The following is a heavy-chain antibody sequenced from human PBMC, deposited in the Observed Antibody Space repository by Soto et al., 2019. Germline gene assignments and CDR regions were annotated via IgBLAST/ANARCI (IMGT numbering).Heavy chain of an antibody. CDR3: ARGGVEIIAVAGTAGVLEY. Sequence: QVQLQQWGAGLLKPSETLSLTCAVYGGSFSGYYWSWIRQPPGKGLEGIGEIKHSGSTNYNPSLKSRVTISVDTSKNQYSLKLSAVTAADTAVYYWARGGVEIIAVAGTAGVLEYWGQGTLVTVSS. CDR2: IKHSGST. D-gene: IGHD6-19*01. CDR1: GGSFSGYY. V-gene: IGHV4-34*01. J-gene: IGHJ4*02.